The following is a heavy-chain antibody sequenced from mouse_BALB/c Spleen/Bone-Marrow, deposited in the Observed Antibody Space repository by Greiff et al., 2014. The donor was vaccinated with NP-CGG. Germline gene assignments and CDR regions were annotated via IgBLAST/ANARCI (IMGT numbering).Heavy chain of an antibody. Sequence: VHLVESGSGLVQPSQSLSITCTVSGFSLTSYGVHWVRQSPGKGLEWLGVIWSGGSTDYNAAFISRLSISKDNSKSQVFFKMNSLQANDTAIYYCARDGDYAMDYWGQGTSVTVSS. CDR2: IWSGGST. J-gene: IGHJ4*01. CDR3: ARDGDYAMDY. CDR1: GFSLTSYG. V-gene: IGHV2-2*02.